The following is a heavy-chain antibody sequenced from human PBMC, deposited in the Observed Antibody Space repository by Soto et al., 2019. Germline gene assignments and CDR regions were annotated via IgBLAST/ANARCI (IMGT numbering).Heavy chain of an antibody. CDR2: IWYDGSNK. CDR3: ARESTGSYISWFDP. Sequence: QVQLVESGGGVVQPGRSLRLSCAASGFTFSSYGMHWVRQAPGKGLEWVAVIWYDGSNKYYADSVKGRFTISRDNSKKTLYLQMNSMRAEDTAAYYCARESTGSYISWFDPWGQRTLVTVSS. J-gene: IGHJ5*02. D-gene: IGHD3-10*01. V-gene: IGHV3-33*01. CDR1: GFTFSSYG.